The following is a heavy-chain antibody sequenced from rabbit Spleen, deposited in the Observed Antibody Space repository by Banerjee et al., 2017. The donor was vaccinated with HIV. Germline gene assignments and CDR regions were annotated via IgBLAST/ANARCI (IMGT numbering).Heavy chain of an antibody. CDR3: ARYFDSHGYGGNL. V-gene: IGHV1S45*01. D-gene: IGHD6-1*01. CDR1: GFSFSSSYY. CDR2: INGGSSGTT. J-gene: IGHJ4*01. Sequence: QEQLKESGGGLVQPEGSLTLTCTASGFSFSSSYYMCWVRQAPGKGLEWIGCINGGSSGTTYYASWAKGRFTISKTSSTTVTLQMTSMTAADTATYFCARYFDSHGYGGNLWGPGTLVTVS.